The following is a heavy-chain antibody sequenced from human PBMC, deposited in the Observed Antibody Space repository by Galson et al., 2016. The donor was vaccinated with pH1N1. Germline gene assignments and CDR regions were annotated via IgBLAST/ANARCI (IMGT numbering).Heavy chain of an antibody. CDR1: GFTFNRYW. CDR2: IKEAGSAK. CDR3: ARFNDGA. Sequence: SLRLSCAASGFTFNRYWMHWVRQAPGKGLEWVANIKEAGSAKYYVDSEKGRYTISRDNARDSLYLQMNSLRAEDTAVYYCARFNDGAWGQGTLVSVSS. J-gene: IGHJ4*02. D-gene: IGHD4/OR15-4a*01. V-gene: IGHV3-7*01.